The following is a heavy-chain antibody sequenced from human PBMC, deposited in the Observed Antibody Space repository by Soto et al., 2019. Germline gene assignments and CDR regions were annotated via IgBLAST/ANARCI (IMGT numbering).Heavy chain of an antibody. D-gene: IGHD3-3*01. Sequence: SVKVSCKASGGTFSSYAISWVRQAPGQGLEWMGGIIPIFGTANYAQKFQGRVTITADESTSTAYMELSSLRSEDTAVYYCARERATIFGVVITTGMDVWGQANTVTVYS. J-gene: IGHJ6*02. V-gene: IGHV1-69*13. CDR3: ARERATIFGVVITTGMDV. CDR2: IIPIFGTA. CDR1: GGTFSSYA.